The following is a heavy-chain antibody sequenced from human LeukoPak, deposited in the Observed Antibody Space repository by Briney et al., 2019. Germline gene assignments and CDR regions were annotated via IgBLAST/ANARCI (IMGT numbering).Heavy chain of an antibody. V-gene: IGHV1-2*06. Sequence: ASVKVSCKASGYTFTGYYIHWVRQAPGQGLEWMGRINPNNGGTNYAQKFQGRVTMTRDMSMSTAYMELSRLRSVDTAVYYCAGEDNSSGYRPFDIVGQGTMVTVPS. D-gene: IGHD3-22*01. CDR1: GYTFTGYY. J-gene: IGHJ3*02. CDR3: AGEDNSSGYRPFDI. CDR2: INPNNGGT.